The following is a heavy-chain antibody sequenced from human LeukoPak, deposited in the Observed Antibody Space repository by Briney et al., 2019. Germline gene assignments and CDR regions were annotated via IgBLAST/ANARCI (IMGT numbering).Heavy chain of an antibody. CDR2: INPNSGGT. CDR1: GYTFTGYF. J-gene: IGHJ4*02. CDR3: ARGRAGDYFDY. V-gene: IGHV1-2*02. Sequence: GASVKVSCKTSGYTFTGYFIHRVRQAPGQGLERMGWINPNSGGTSNLQKFQGRVAMTRDTSISTAYMDLSRLRSDDTAVYYCARGRAGDYFDYWGQGTLVTVSS.